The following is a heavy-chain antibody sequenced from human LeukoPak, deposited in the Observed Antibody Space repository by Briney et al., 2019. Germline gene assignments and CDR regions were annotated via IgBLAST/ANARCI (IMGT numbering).Heavy chain of an antibody. V-gene: IGHV1-69*05. J-gene: IGHJ4*02. Sequence: SVKVSCKASGGTFISYAIRWVRQAPGQGLEGMGGIIPIFGTANYAQKPQGRVTMTTDTSTRPAYPELRSLRSDDPAVYYCARGSSYGFSMGYWGQGTLVTVSS. D-gene: IGHD3-16*01. CDR2: IIPIFGTA. CDR3: ARGSSYGFSMGY. CDR1: GGTFISYA.